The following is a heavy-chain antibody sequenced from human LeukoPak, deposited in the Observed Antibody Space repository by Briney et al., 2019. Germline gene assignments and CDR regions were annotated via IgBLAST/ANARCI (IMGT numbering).Heavy chain of an antibody. CDR2: INHSGST. V-gene: IGHV4-34*01. CDR1: GESFSGYY. J-gene: IGHJ5*02. Sequence: SETLSLTCAVYGESFSGYYWSWVRQPPGKGLEWIGEINHSGSTNYNPSLKSRVTISVDTSKNQFSLKLSSVTAADTAVYYCARDGFGELSAWGQGTLVTVSS. D-gene: IGHD3-10*01. CDR3: ARDGFGELSA.